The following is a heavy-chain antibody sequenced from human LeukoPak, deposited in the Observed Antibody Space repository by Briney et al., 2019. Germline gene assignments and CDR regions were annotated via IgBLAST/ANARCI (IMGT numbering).Heavy chain of an antibody. CDR3: ARHTTLDP. D-gene: IGHD1-14*01. CDR2: IKQDGNEK. Sequence: GGSLRLSCAVSGFTFGDYWMSWVRQAPGKGLEWVANIKQDGNEKHYVDSVKGRFTISRDNVKNSLYLQMNSLRAEDTAVYYCARHTTLDPWGQGALVTVSS. V-gene: IGHV3-7*01. J-gene: IGHJ5*02. CDR1: GFTFGDYW.